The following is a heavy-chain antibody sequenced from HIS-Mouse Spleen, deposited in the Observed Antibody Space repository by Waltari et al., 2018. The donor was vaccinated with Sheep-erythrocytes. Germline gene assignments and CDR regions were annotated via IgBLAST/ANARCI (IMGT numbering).Heavy chain of an antibody. CDR3: ARVSVAARFDY. V-gene: IGHV4-39*07. Sequence: LQLQESGPGLVKPSETLSLTCTVSGGSISSSSYYWGWIRQPPGKGLEWIGSIYYSGSTYYNPSLKSRVTISVDTSKNQFSLKLSSVTAADTAVYYCARVSVAARFDYWGQGTLVTVSS. D-gene: IGHD6-6*01. CDR1: GGSISSSSYY. CDR2: IYYSGST. J-gene: IGHJ4*02.